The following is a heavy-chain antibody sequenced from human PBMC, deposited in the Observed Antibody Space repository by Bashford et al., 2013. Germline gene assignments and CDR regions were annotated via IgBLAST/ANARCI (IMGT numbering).Heavy chain of an antibody. Sequence: GGPLRLSCAASGFTFSSYAMSWVRQAPGKGWSGVSAISGSGGSTYYADFVKGRFTISRDNSQNTLSLQMNSLKSEDMAVYYCARHHEGLEYYYYGLDVWGPGTTVTVSS. CDR3: ARHHEGLEYYYYGLDV. CDR1: GFTFSSYA. CDR2: ISGSGGST. J-gene: IGHJ6*02. V-gene: IGHV3-23*01. D-gene: IGHD3-3*01.